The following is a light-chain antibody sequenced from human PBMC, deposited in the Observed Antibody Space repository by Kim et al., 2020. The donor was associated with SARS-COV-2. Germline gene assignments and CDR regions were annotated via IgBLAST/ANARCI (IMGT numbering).Light chain of an antibody. CDR3: LQHNSYPIT. Sequence: ASVGDRVTVTCRASQGIRNDLNWYQHKPGQAPKRLIYAASSLQSGVPSRFSGSRSGTEFTLTISSLQPEDFATYYCLQHNSYPITFGQGTRLEIK. CDR1: QGIRND. V-gene: IGKV1-17*01. CDR2: AAS. J-gene: IGKJ5*01.